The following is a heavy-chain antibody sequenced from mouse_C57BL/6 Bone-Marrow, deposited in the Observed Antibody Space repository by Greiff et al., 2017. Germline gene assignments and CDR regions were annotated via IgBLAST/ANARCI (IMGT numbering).Heavy chain of an antibody. CDR2: ISYDGSN. CDR1: GYFITSGYY. J-gene: IGHJ3*01. Sequence: EVQLQQSGPGLVKPSQSLSLTCSVTGYFITSGYYWNWIRQLPGNKLEWMGYISYDGSNNYNPSFKNRISITRDTSKNQFFLKLNSVTTEDTATYYCARDGYYVFAYWGQGTLVTVSA. CDR3: ARDGYYVFAY. D-gene: IGHD2-3*01. V-gene: IGHV3-6*01.